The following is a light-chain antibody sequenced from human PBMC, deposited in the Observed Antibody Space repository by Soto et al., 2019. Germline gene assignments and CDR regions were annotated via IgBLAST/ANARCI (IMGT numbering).Light chain of an antibody. CDR2: GAS. Sequence: EIVLTQSPGTLSLSPGERATLSCRASQSVSNNYLAWYQQKPGQAPRLLIYGASSRATGIPDRFSGGGTRTDLTITTTPKETEVFLAYSCQQFSNYLLTVGGVTKVDIK. J-gene: IGKJ4*01. CDR3: QQFSNYLLT. CDR1: QSVSNNY. V-gene: IGKV3-20*01.